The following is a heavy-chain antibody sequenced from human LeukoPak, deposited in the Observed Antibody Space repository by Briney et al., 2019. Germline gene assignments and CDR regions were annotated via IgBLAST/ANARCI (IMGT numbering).Heavy chain of an antibody. CDR2: IYSGGST. CDR3: ARGKRGSCYPN. V-gene: IGHV3-53*01. CDR1: GFTVSSNY. D-gene: IGHD2-15*01. Sequence: PGGSLRLSCAASGFTVSSNYMSWVRQAPGKGLEWVSVIYSGGSTYYADSVKGRFTISRDNSKSTLYLQMNSLRAEDTAVYYCARGKRGSCYPNWGQGTLVTVSS. J-gene: IGHJ4*02.